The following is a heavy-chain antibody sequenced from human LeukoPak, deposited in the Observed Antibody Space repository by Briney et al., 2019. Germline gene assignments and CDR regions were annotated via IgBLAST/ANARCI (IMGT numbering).Heavy chain of an antibody. CDR1: GGSISSSRYY. CDR2: IYYSGSS. J-gene: IGHJ4*02. CDR3: ARVGDGYNPFDY. Sequence: PSETLSLTCTVSGGSISSSRYYWGWIRQPPGKGLEWIGSIYYSGSSYHNPSLKSRVTISVDTPKNLFSLELSSVTAADTAVYYCARVGDGYNPFDYWGQGTLLTVSS. V-gene: IGHV4-39*07. D-gene: IGHD5-24*01.